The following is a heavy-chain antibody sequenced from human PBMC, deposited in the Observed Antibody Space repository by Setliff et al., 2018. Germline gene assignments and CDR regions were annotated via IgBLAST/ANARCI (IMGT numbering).Heavy chain of an antibody. D-gene: IGHD6-13*01. Sequence: SVKVSCKASGGTFSSYAISWVRQAPGQGLEWMGGIIPIFGTANYAQKFQGRVTITTDESTSTAYMELSSLRSEDTAVYYCARGRGAAAAYYYYYYMDVWGKGTTVTVSS. CDR2: IIPIFGTA. V-gene: IGHV1-69*05. CDR3: ARGRGAAAAYYYYYYMDV. J-gene: IGHJ6*03. CDR1: GGTFSSYA.